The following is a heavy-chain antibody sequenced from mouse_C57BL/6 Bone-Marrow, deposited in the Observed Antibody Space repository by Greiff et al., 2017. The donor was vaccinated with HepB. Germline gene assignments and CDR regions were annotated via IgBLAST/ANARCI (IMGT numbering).Heavy chain of an antibody. J-gene: IGHJ3*01. CDR1: GFSLTSYG. CDR3: ARKNSPFAY. Sequence: VQLQQSGPGLVQPSQSLSITCTVSGFSLTSYGVHWVRQSPGKGLEWLGVIWSGGSTDYNAAVISRLSISKDNSKSQVFFKMNSLQADDTAIYYCARKNSPFAYWGQGTLVTVSA. CDR2: IWSGGST. V-gene: IGHV2-2*01.